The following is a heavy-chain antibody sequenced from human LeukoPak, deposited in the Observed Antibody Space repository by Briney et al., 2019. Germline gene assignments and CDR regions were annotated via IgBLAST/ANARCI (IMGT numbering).Heavy chain of an antibody. J-gene: IGHJ6*02. D-gene: IGHD6-19*01. CDR3: ARDREGQWPIPYYYYGMDV. CDR2: ISSSSSYI. V-gene: IGHV3-21*01. Sequence: MAGGSLRLSCAASGFTFSIYSMNWVRQAPGKGVEWVSSISSSSSYIYYADSVKGSFTISRDNAKNSLYLQMNSLRAEDTAVYYCARDREGQWPIPYYYYGMDVWGQGTTVTVSS. CDR1: GFTFSIYS.